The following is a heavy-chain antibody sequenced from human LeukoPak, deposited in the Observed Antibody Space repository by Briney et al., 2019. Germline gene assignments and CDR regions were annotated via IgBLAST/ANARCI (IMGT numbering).Heavy chain of an antibody. V-gene: IGHV3-23*01. D-gene: IGHD3-3*01. J-gene: IGHJ6*03. CDR2: ISGSGGST. CDR1: GFTFSSYA. CDR3: ARDGYYDFWSGYYPTIYYYYMDV. Sequence: PGGSLRLSCAASGFTFSSYAMSWVRQAPGKGLEWVSAISGSGGSTYYADSVKGRFTISRDNAKNSLYLQMNSLRAEDTAVYYCARDGYYDFWSGYYPTIYYYYMDVWGKGTTVTVSS.